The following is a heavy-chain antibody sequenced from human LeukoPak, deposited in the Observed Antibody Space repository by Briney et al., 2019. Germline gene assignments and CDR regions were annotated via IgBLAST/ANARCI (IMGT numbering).Heavy chain of an antibody. Sequence: SETLSLTCTVSGGSISSHYWSWIRQPPGKGLEWIGYIYYSGSTNYNPSLKSRVTISVDASKNQFSLKLSSVTAADTAVYYCARTNYYDSSGYRYYYYYYYMDVWGKGTTVTVSS. D-gene: IGHD3-22*01. CDR3: ARTNYYDSSGYRYYYYYYYMDV. V-gene: IGHV4-59*11. CDR2: IYYSGST. CDR1: GGSISSHY. J-gene: IGHJ6*03.